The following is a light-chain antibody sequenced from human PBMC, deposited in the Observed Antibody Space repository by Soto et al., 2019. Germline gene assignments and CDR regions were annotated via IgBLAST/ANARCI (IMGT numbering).Light chain of an antibody. V-gene: IGKV4-1*01. J-gene: IGKJ5*01. CDR1: QSVLYSSNNKNY. Sequence: DIVMTQSPDSLAVSLGERATINCKSSQSVLYSSNNKNYLAWYQQKPGQPPKLLIYWASTRESGVPDRFSGSGSGTDFTLTISSLQAKDVAVYYCQQYYSTLITFGQGTRLEIK. CDR3: QQYYSTLIT. CDR2: WAS.